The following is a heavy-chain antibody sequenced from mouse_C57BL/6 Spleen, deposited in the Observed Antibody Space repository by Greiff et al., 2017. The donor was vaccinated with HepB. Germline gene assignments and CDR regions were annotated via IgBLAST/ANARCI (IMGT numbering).Heavy chain of an antibody. CDR3: AREGVWYPENNAMDY. V-gene: IGHV1-80*01. D-gene: IGHD2-10*02. CDR2: IYPGDGDT. CDR1: GYAFSSYW. J-gene: IGHJ4*01. Sequence: VQLQQSGAELVKPGASVKISCKASGYAFSSYWMNWVKQRPGKGLEWIGQIYPGDGDTNYNGKFKGKATLTADKSSSTSYMQLSSLTSEDSAVYFCAREGVWYPENNAMDYWGQGTSVTVSS.